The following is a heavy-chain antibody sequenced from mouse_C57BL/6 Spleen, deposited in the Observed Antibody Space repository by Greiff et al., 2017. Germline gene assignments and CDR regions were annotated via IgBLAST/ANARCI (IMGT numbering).Heavy chain of an antibody. V-gene: IGHV5-9-1*02. D-gene: IGHD1-1*01. CDR2: ISSGGDYI. CDR3: TREGAYGSSPWFAY. J-gene: IGHJ3*01. CDR1: GFTFSSYA. Sequence: DVKLVESGEGLVKPGGSLKLSCAASGFTFSSYAMSWARQTPEKRLEWVAYISSGGDYIYYADTVKGRFTISRDNARNTLYLQMSSLKSEDTAMYYCTREGAYGSSPWFAYWGQGTLVTVSA.